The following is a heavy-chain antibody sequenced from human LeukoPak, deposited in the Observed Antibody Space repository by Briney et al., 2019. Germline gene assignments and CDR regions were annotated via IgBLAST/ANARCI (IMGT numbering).Heavy chain of an antibody. J-gene: IGHJ4*02. CDR3: ARGRGFTDFDY. Sequence: PGGSLRLSCAASGFTFSSYSMNWVRQAPGKGLEWVSYISSSSSTIYYADSVKGRFTISRDNAKNSLYLQMNSLRAEDTAVYYCARGRGFTDFDYWGQGTLVTVSS. D-gene: IGHD4-11*01. CDR2: ISSSSSTI. CDR1: GFTFSSYS. V-gene: IGHV3-48*04.